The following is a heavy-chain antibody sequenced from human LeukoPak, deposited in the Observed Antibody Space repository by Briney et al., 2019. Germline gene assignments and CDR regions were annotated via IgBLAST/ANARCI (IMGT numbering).Heavy chain of an antibody. J-gene: IGHJ5*02. Sequence: GASVKVSCKASGYTFTGYYMHWVRQAPGQGLEWMGWINPNSGGTNYAQKFRGRVTMTRDTSISTAYMELSRLRSDDTAVYYCARYGYYYDSSGYYPNWLYPWGQGTLVTVSS. D-gene: IGHD3-22*01. CDR3: ARYGYYYDSSGYYPNWLYP. CDR1: GYTFTGYY. CDR2: INPNSGGT. V-gene: IGHV1-2*02.